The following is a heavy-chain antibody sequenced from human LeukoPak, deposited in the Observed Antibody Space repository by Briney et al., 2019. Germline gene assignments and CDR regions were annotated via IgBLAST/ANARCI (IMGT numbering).Heavy chain of an antibody. CDR3: ARVYTTSLFDY. CDR1: GGSVSSGSYY. J-gene: IGHJ4*02. V-gene: IGHV4-61*01. CDR2: IYYSGST. Sequence: SETLSLTCTVSGGSVSSGSYYWSWIRQPPGKGLEWIGYIYYSGSTNYNPSLKSRVIILLDTSKNQFSLKLTSVTDADTAVYYCARVYTTSLFDYWGQGTLVTVSS. D-gene: IGHD3-16*01.